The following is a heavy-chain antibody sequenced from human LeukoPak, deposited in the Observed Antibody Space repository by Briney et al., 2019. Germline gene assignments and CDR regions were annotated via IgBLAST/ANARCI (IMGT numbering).Heavy chain of an antibody. CDR1: GGSMSSYY. D-gene: IGHD6-6*01. Sequence: SETLSLTCTVSGGSMSSYYWSWIRQPPTKGLEWIGYVYNTGSTNQNPSLKSRVTISLDTSRNQFSLKLSSVIAADTAVYYCARRRARPEAFDIWGQGTMVTVSS. CDR3: ARRRARPEAFDI. CDR2: VYNTGST. V-gene: IGHV4-59*01. J-gene: IGHJ3*02.